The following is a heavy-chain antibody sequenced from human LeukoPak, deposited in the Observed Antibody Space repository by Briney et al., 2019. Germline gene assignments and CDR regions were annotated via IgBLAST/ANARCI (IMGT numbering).Heavy chain of an antibody. CDR3: ARGRGIAARPAFDY. Sequence: GGSLRLSRAASGFTFSSYAMHWVRQAPGKGLEWVAVISYDGSNKYYADSVKGRFTISRDNSKNTLYLQMNSLRAEDTAVYYCARGRGIAARPAFDYWGQGTLVTVSS. CDR1: GFTFSSYA. D-gene: IGHD6-6*01. CDR2: ISYDGSNK. J-gene: IGHJ4*02. V-gene: IGHV3-30-3*01.